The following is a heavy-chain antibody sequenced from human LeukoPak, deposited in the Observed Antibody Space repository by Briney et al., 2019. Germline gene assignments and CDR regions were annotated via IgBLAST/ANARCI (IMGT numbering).Heavy chain of an antibody. CDR3: ARGAISTHDAFDI. J-gene: IGHJ3*02. CDR1: GYTFTGYY. D-gene: IGHD3-3*01. Sequence: ASVKISCKGSGYTFTGYYMHWVRQAPGQGLEWMGWINPNSGGTNYAQKFQGRVTMTRDTSISTAYMELSRLTSDDTAVYYCARGAISTHDAFDIWGQGTMITVSS. V-gene: IGHV1-2*02. CDR2: INPNSGGT.